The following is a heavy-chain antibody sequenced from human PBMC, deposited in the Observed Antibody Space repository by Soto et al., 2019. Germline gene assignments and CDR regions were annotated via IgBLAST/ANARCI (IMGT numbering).Heavy chain of an antibody. CDR1: GFTFRRFT. CDR3: TRDASRDSSARGWFDP. V-gene: IGHV3-21*01. CDR2: ISSNSAYI. J-gene: IGHJ5*02. D-gene: IGHD6-13*01. Sequence: GGSLRHSCAASGFTFRRFTMNGVRQAPGKGLEWVSTISSNSAYIYYTDALRGRFTISRDNAKNSLHLQMNSLRAEDTAVYYCTRDASRDSSARGWFDPWGPGTLVTVSS.